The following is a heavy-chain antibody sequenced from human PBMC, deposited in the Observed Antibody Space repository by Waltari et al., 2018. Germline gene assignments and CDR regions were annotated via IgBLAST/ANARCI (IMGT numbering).Heavy chain of an antibody. CDR1: GFRFQNHA. CDR2: VIGSGETT. CDR3: AKDAYDVLTPRAFDI. D-gene: IGHD3-9*01. J-gene: IGHJ3*02. V-gene: IGHV3-23*01. Sequence: EMKLLESGGGLVQPGGSLRLSCAAAGFRFQNHAMAWARRAPGTGVEWVSGVIGSGETTYYADSVKGRFTISRDSSENTLDLQMSGLTAADTAIYYCAKDAYDVLTPRAFDIWGQGTMVTVSS.